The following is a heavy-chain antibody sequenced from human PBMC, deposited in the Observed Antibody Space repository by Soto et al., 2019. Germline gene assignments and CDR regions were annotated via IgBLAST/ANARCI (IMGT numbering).Heavy chain of an antibody. CDR3: TRLNGYVEFFQH. V-gene: IGHV4-39*01. Sequence: QLQLQESGPGLVKPSETLSLTCTVSGGSISRSPYYWGWIRQPPGKGLEWIGSIFHSGSTYYNPSLKSRVTISVDTSNNKFSLKLSSVTAADTAVYYCTRLNGYVEFFQHWGQGTLVTVSS. CDR1: GGSISRSPYY. CDR2: IFHSGST. J-gene: IGHJ1*01. D-gene: IGHD5-12*01.